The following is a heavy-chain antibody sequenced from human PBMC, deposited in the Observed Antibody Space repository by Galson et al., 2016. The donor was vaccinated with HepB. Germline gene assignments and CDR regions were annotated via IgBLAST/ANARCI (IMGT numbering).Heavy chain of an antibody. CDR3: ARTSTRPYYFDS. V-gene: IGHV4-59*08. Sequence: SETLSLTCIVSGDSVISYYWNWVRQSPGRGLEWIGYIDYSASSNHNPSLKGRVSISIDMSKNQFSLKLSSVSAADTAVYYCARTSTRPYYFDSWGQGTLVTVAS. CDR2: IDYSASS. CDR1: GDSVISYY. J-gene: IGHJ4*02.